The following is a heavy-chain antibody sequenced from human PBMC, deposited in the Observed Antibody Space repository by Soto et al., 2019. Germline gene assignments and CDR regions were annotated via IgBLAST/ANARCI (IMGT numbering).Heavy chain of an antibody. CDR2: ISSSGSTI. D-gene: IGHD2-21*02. CDR3: AGAYCGGDCYSYQFDY. V-gene: IGHV3-11*01. Sequence: PGGSLRPSCAASGFTFSDYYMSWIRQAPGKGLEWVSYISSSGSTIYYADSVKGRFTISRDNAKNSLYLQMNSLRAEDTAVYYCAGAYCGGDCYSYQFDYWGQGTLVTVS. J-gene: IGHJ4*02. CDR1: GFTFSDYY.